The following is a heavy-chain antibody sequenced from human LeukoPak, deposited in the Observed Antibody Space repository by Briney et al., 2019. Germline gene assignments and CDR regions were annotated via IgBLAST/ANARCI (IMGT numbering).Heavy chain of an antibody. Sequence: GGSLRLSCAASGFTFRNYWMGWVRQAPGKGLEWVANTKPDGSAEYYADSVRGRFTTSRDNANNFLYLQMNGLRAEDTAVYYCARGGGLNTNFDYWGQGTLVTVSS. CDR1: GFTFRNYW. V-gene: IGHV3-7*01. J-gene: IGHJ4*02. CDR2: TKPDGSAE. CDR3: ARGGGLNTNFDY. D-gene: IGHD2-15*01.